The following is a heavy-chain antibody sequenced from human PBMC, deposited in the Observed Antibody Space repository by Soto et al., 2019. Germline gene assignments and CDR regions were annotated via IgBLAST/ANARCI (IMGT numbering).Heavy chain of an antibody. V-gene: IGHV4-34*01. CDR1: GGSFSGYY. CDR3: AGGRYFDWLLLGYYGMDV. Sequence: SETLSLTCAVYGGSFSGYYWSWIRQPPGKGLEWIGEINHSGSTNYNPSLKSRVTISVDTSKNQFSLKLSSVTAADTAVYYCAGGRYFDWLLLGYYGMDVWGQGTTVTVSS. D-gene: IGHD3-9*01. J-gene: IGHJ6*02. CDR2: INHSGST.